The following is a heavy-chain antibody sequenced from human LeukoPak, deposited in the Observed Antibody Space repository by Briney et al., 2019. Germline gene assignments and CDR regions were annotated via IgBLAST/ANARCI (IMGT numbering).Heavy chain of an antibody. Sequence: GGSLRLSCAASGFTFSSYWMSWVRQAPGKGLEWLSALSGSGGSTYYADSVKGRFTISRDNSKNTLYLQMTSLRADDTAVYYCAKAGRGGERDYSDYYYFYMDVWGKGTTVTVSS. D-gene: IGHD4-11*01. J-gene: IGHJ6*03. V-gene: IGHV3-23*01. CDR3: AKAGRGGERDYSDYYYFYMDV. CDR1: GFTFSSYW. CDR2: LSGSGGST.